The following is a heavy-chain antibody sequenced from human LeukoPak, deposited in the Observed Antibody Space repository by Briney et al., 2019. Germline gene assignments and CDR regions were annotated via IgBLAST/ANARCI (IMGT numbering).Heavy chain of an antibody. CDR2: INSDGSST. CDR3: ARDSDDSSGYYFDY. Sequence: GGSLRLSCAASGFAFSSYWMHWVRQAPGKGLVWVSRINSDGSSTSYADSVKGRFTISRDNAKNTLYLQMNSLRAEDTAVYYCARDSDDSSGYYFDYWGQGTLVTVSS. D-gene: IGHD3-22*01. V-gene: IGHV3-74*01. CDR1: GFAFSSYW. J-gene: IGHJ4*02.